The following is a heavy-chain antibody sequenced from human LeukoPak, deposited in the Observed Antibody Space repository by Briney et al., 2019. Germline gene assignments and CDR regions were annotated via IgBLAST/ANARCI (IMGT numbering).Heavy chain of an antibody. CDR2: ISSGSPTI. J-gene: IGHJ4*02. Sequence: GGSLRLSCAASGFTFSAYSLNWVRQAPGRGREWVSYISSGSPTIYYADSVKGRFTISRDNARSSLYLQMNTLRVEDTAVYYCARWCGSGWYDYWGQGVLVTVPS. CDR1: GFTFSAYS. V-gene: IGHV3-48*01. CDR3: ARWCGSGWYDY. D-gene: IGHD6-19*01.